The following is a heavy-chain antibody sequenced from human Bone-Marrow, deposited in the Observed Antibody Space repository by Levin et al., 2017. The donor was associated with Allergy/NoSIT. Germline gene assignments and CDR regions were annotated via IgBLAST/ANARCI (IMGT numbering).Heavy chain of an antibody. CDR1: GYPFTGYY. J-gene: IGHJ5*02. D-gene: IGHD2-15*01. CDR3: AREGGAATSSNNVDNWFDP. CDR2: INPKSGGT. V-gene: IGHV1-2*02. Sequence: GASVKVSCKASGYPFTGYYLHWVRQAPGQGLEWMGWINPKSGGTRFARKFLGRVTLTTDTSTNTVYMELSRLTSDDTAMYFCAREGGAATSSNNVDNWFDPWGQGTVVTVSS.